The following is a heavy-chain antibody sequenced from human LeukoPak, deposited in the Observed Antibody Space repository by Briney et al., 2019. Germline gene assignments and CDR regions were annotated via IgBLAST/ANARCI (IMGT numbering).Heavy chain of an antibody. CDR1: GYTFIGYY. Sequence: ASVKVSCKASGYTFIGYYIHWVRQAPGQGLEWMGWINPNTGGTNYAQKFQGRVTMTRDTSISTAYMELSRLRSDDTALYYCARGSIGSPTDYWGQGTLVTVSS. CDR2: INPNTGGT. D-gene: IGHD2-2*03. J-gene: IGHJ4*02. V-gene: IGHV1-2*02. CDR3: ARGSIGSPTDY.